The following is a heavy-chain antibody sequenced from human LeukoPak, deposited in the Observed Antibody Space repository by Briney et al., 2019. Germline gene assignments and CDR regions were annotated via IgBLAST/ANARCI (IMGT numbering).Heavy chain of an antibody. Sequence: GGSLRLSCAASGFTFDDYAMHWARQAPGKGLEWVSGISWNSGSIGYADSVKGRFTISRDNAKNSLYLQMNSLRAEDTALYYCANSYYDSSGYWVYFDHWGQGTLVTVSS. CDR3: ANSYYDSSGYWVYFDH. CDR2: ISWNSGSI. CDR1: GFTFDDYA. J-gene: IGHJ4*02. V-gene: IGHV3-9*01. D-gene: IGHD3-22*01.